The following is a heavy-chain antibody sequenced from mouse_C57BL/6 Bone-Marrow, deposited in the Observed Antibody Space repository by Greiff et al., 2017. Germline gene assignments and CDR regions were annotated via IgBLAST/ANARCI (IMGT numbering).Heavy chain of an antibody. CDR2: IHPSDSDT. CDR3: ARGDYGA. CDR1: GYTFTSYW. Sequence: VQLQQPGAELVKPGASVKVSCTASGYTFTSYWMHWVKQRPGQGLEWIGRIHPSDSDTNYNQKFKGKATLTVAKSSSTDYLQLSSLTSEDSAVYYCARGDYGAWGQGTTLTV. D-gene: IGHD2-4*01. J-gene: IGHJ2*01. V-gene: IGHV1-74*01.